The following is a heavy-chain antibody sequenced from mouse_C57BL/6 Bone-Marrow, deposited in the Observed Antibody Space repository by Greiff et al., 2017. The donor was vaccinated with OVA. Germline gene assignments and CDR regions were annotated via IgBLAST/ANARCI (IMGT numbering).Heavy chain of an antibody. D-gene: IGHD3-2*02. CDR1: GFTFSSYG. CDR2: ISSGGSYT. V-gene: IGHV5-6*02. CDR3: ARREQGRQLRLRAWFAY. Sequence: DVKLQESGGDLVKPGGSLKLSCAASGFTFSSYGMSWVRQTPDKRLEWVATISSGGSYTYYPDSVKGRFTISRDNAKNTLYLQMSSLKSEDTAMYYCARREQGRQLRLRAWFAYWGQGTLVTVSA. J-gene: IGHJ3*01.